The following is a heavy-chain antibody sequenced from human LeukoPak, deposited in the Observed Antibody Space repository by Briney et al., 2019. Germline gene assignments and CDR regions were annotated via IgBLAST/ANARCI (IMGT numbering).Heavy chain of an antibody. D-gene: IGHD3-16*02. Sequence: SETLSLTCTVYGGSFSDYYWSWIRQPPGKGLEWIGEISHSGSSNYNPSLKSRVTISVDTSKNQFSLKLSSVTAADTAVYYCARSRKVAYYDYVWGNYRYYMDVWGKGTTVTVSS. J-gene: IGHJ6*03. CDR2: ISHSGSS. CDR3: ARSRKVAYYDYVWGNYRYYMDV. CDR1: GGSFSDYY. V-gene: IGHV4-34*01.